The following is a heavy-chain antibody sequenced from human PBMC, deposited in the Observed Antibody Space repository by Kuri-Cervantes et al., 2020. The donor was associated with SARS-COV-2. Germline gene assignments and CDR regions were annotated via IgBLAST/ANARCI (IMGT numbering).Heavy chain of an antibody. Sequence: ASVKVSCKASGYIFTSYYIHWVRQAPGLGLEWMGIINPVDGRTNYAHKFQGRVTMTRDTSTSTAYMELSSLRSEDTAVYYCARAVDIVVVPAAILGYYYYGMDVWGQGTTVTVSS. J-gene: IGHJ6*02. CDR1: GYIFTSYY. CDR2: INPVDGRT. CDR3: ARAVDIVVVPAAILGYYYYGMDV. D-gene: IGHD2-2*02. V-gene: IGHV1-46*01.